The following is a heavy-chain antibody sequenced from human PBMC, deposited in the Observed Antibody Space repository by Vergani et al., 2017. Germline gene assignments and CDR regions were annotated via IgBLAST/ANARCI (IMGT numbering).Heavy chain of an antibody. CDR1: GASIRSSNYY. V-gene: IGHV4-39*01. D-gene: IGHD4-11*01. CDR2: IYYSGST. J-gene: IGHJ6*03. Sequence: QLQLQESGPGLVKPSATLSLTYSVSGASIRSSNYYWGWIRQPPGKGLEWIASIYYSGSTYYNPSLKSRVTISVDTSKNQFSLNLNSVTATDTAIYFCARVNTETNGHLYYYYYMDFWGQGTAVTVS. CDR3: ARVNTETNGHLYYYYYMDF.